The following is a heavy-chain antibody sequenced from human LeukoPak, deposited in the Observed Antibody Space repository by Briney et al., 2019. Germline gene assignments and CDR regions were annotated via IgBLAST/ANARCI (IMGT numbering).Heavy chain of an antibody. J-gene: IGHJ4*02. Sequence: PGGSLRLSCAASGFTFSSDWMHWVRQAPGKGLVWVSRINTDGSGSGTSYADSVKGRFTISRDNAKNSLYLQMNSLRDEDTGVYYCTRGLQNSERWLQPFDYWGQGTLVTVSS. CDR3: TRGLQNSERWLQPFDY. CDR2: INTDGSGSGT. V-gene: IGHV3-74*01. CDR1: GFTFSSDW. D-gene: IGHD5-24*01.